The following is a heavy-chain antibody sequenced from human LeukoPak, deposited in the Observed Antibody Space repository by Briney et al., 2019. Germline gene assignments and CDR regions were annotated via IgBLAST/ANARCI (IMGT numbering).Heavy chain of an antibody. V-gene: IGHV1-69*05. CDR2: INPIFGTA. J-gene: IGHJ4*02. D-gene: IGHD6-6*01. CDR3: AREASEAARSLGY. Sequence: ASVKVSCKAPGYTFTSYGISWVRQAPGQGLEWMGGINPIFGTANYAQKFQGRVTITTDESTSTAYMELSSLRSEDTAVYYCAREASEAARSLGYWGQGTLVTVSS. CDR1: GYTFTSYG.